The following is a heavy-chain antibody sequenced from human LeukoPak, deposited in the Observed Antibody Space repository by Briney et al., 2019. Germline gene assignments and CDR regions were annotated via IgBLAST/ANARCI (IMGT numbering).Heavy chain of an antibody. J-gene: IGHJ4*02. D-gene: IGHD3-22*01. Sequence: GGSLRLSCAASGFTFSGYSMNWVRQAPGKGLEWVSYISKSSSTIYYADSVKGRFTISRDNAKNSLYLQMNSLRAEDTAVYYCAKDFVAAHITMIVVVITGFDYWGQGTLVTVSS. CDR1: GFTFSGYS. V-gene: IGHV3-48*01. CDR3: AKDFVAAHITMIVVVITGFDY. CDR2: ISKSSSTI.